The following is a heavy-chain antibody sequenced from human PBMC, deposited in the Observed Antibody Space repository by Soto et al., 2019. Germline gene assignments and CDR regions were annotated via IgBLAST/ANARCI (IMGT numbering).Heavy chain of an antibody. CDR2: INAGNGNT. Sequence: GASVNVSCKSSGYTFTSYSIHWVRQAPGQRLEWMGWINAGNGNTKYSQKFQGRVTITRDTSASTAYMELSSLRSEDTAVYYCARAVFAHGMDVWGQGTTVTVSS. J-gene: IGHJ6*02. CDR3: ARAVFAHGMDV. CDR1: GYTFTSYS. V-gene: IGHV1-3*01. D-gene: IGHD3-16*01.